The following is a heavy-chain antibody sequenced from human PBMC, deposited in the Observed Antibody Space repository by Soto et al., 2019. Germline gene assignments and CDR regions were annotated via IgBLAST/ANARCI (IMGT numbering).Heavy chain of an antibody. CDR3: ATKPNSPYYFDF. CDR2: IFSTGST. Sequence: PSETLSLTCGVSGSSISSSYWWGWIRQPPGKGLEWIGYIFSTGSTYYNPSLKSRVTMSVDTSNNQFSLTLNSVTAVDTAMYYCATKPNSPYYFDFWGQGTLVTVSS. CDR1: GSSISSSYW. V-gene: IGHV4-28*01. D-gene: IGHD5-18*01. J-gene: IGHJ4*02.